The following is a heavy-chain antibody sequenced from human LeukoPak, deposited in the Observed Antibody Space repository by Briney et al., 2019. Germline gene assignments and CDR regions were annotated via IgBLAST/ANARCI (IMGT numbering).Heavy chain of an antibody. J-gene: IGHJ4*02. Sequence: GGSLRLSCAASGLTVTNNYWHWVRQPPGKGPGWISILYSDGDTKYADSVKGRFTFSRGSSRNTLYLQMNGLRAEDTAVYYCTYGDYPLTYWGQGTLVSVSS. CDR3: TYGDYPLTY. D-gene: IGHD4-17*01. CDR2: LYSDGDT. V-gene: IGHV3-66*01. CDR1: GLTVTNNY.